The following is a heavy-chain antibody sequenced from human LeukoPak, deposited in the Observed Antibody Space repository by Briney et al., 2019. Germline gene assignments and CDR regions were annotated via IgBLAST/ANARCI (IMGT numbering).Heavy chain of an antibody. CDR3: ARDHVGAIVRVDY. J-gene: IGHJ4*02. CDR1: GGSISSNDYY. V-gene: IGHV4-39*07. CDR2: IYYSGST. Sequence: SSETLSLTCTVSGGSISSNDYYWGWIRQPPGKGLEWIGSIYYSGSTYYNPSLKSRVTISIDTSKNQFSLKLSSVTAADTAVYFCARDHVGAIVRVDYWGQGTLVTVSS. D-gene: IGHD3-16*01.